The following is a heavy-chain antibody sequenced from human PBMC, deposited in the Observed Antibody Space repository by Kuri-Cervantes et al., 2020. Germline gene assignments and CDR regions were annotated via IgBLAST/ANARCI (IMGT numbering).Heavy chain of an antibody. D-gene: IGHD6-19*01. V-gene: IGHV3-74*03. J-gene: IGHJ4*02. CDR3: AKEEWLVPSAEDY. CDR2: INGDGSNT. CDR1: GFTFSGYW. Sequence: GESLKISCAASGFTFSGYWMNWVRQTPGNGLVWVSFINGDGSNTMYADSVKGRFTISRDNAKNTLYLQMNSLRAEDTAVYYCAKEEWLVPSAEDYWGQGTLVTVSS.